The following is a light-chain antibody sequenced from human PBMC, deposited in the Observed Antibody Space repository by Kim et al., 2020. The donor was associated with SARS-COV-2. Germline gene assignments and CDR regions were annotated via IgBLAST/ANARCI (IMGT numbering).Light chain of an antibody. CDR1: SLRSHY. V-gene: IGLV3-19*01. CDR3: NSRDSNDTVV. CDR2: HNN. Sequence: VAWGKAGSITFRGDSLRSHYATCHQKPQRQPPLLVLDHNNIRPSGIPDRFSGSNSGNTASLTITGAQAGDEADYYCNSRDSNDTVVFGGGTQLTVL. J-gene: IGLJ2*01.